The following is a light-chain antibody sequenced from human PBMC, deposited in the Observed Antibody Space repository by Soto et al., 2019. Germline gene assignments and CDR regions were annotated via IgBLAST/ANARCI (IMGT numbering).Light chain of an antibody. Sequence: QAVVTQEPSLTVSPGGTVTLTCASNTGAVTGTNYPNWFQQKPGQAPRSLIYSTSKKHSWTPARFSGSLIGGKAALTLSGVRPEDEADYYCLLYSGGVQTHILFGGGTKLTVL. CDR1: TGAVTGTNY. CDR2: STS. V-gene: IGLV7-43*01. CDR3: LLYSGGVQTHIL. J-gene: IGLJ2*01.